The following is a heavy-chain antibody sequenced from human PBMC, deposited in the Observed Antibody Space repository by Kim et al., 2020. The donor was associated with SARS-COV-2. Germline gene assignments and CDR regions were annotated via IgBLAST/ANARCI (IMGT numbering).Heavy chain of an antibody. J-gene: IGHJ6*02. Sequence: GGSLRLSCAASGFSFSSYGMGWVRRTPGKGLEWLSRISGGGTSTSYADPVKGRFTTSRDNSKRTLYLQANSLRAEDPGVYYCAKGLWFGESYYYGMDVWGQGTTVTVS. CDR3: AKGLWFGESYYYGMDV. D-gene: IGHD3-10*01. CDR2: ISGGGTST. V-gene: IGHV3-23*01. CDR1: GFSFSSYG.